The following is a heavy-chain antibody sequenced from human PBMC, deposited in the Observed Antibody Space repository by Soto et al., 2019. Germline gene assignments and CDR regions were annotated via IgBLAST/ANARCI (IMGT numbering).Heavy chain of an antibody. CDR3: ARGDFWSGYFVGENAFDY. V-gene: IGHV4-34*01. D-gene: IGHD3-3*01. Sequence: PSETLSLTCAVYGGSFSGYYWSWIRQPPGKGLEWIGEINHSGSTNYNPSLKSRVTISVDTSKNQFSLKLSSVTAADTAVYYCARGDFWSGYFVGENAFDYWGQGTLVTVSS. J-gene: IGHJ4*02. CDR1: GGSFSGYY. CDR2: INHSGST.